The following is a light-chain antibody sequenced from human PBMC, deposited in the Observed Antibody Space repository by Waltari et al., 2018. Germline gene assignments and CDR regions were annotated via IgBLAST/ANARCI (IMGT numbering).Light chain of an antibody. V-gene: IGLV2-18*02. CDR3: SSYTSSNTYL. CDR1: SSDVGFYNR. J-gene: IGLJ1*01. CDR2: EVT. Sequence: QSALTQPPSVSGSPGQSVTISCTGTSSDVGFYNRVSWYQQSPGTAPKLMIYEVTNRSSGVPDRFSGSKSGDTASLTISGLQAEDEADYYCSSYTSSNTYLFGTGTKVTVL.